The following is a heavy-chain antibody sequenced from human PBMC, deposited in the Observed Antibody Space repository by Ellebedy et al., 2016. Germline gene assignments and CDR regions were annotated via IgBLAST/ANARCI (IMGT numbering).Heavy chain of an antibody. CDR3: RQGHYADL. J-gene: IGHJ4*02. CDR1: GFTFRNFF. Sequence: GESLKISCVASGFTFRNFFMSWVRQAPGKGLEWVSTISAGSDITRLADSVKGRFTISRDSSKNSVYLRMNNLRVEDTAVYYCRQGHYADLWGQGTLVTVSS. CDR2: ISAGSDIT. V-gene: IGHV3-23*01. D-gene: IGHD4-17*01.